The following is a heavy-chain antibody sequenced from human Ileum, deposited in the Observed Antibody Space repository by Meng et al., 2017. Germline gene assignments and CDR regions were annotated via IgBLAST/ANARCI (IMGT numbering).Heavy chain of an antibody. CDR2: ISYDGSNE. CDR1: GFTFSSFT. Sequence: GGSLRLSCAASGFTFSSFTMHWVRQARGKGLEWVAIISYDGSNEYYAESVKGRFTISRDNSKNTLFLQMNSLRAEDTAVYYCARTSTVTTKFYYSGMDVWGQGTTVTVSS. V-gene: IGHV3-30*07. J-gene: IGHJ6*02. CDR3: ARTSTVTTKFYYSGMDV. D-gene: IGHD4-11*01.